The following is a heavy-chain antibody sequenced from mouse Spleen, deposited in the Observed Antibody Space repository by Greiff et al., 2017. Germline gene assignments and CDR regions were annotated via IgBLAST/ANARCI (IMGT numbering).Heavy chain of an antibody. D-gene: IGHD1-1*01. CDR1: GYTFTDYN. Sequence: VQLQQSGPELVKPGASVKIPCKASGYTFTDYNMDWVKQSHGKSLEWIGDINPNNGGTIYNQKFKGKATLTVDKSSSTAYMELRSLTSEDTAVYYCARYYYDGSYEDAMDYWGQGTSVTVSS. CDR2: INPNNGGT. V-gene: IGHV1-18*01. CDR3: ARYYYDGSYEDAMDY. J-gene: IGHJ4*01.